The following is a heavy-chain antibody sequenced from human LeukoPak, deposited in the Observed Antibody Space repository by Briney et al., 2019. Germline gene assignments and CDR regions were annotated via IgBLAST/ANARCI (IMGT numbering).Heavy chain of an antibody. CDR3: AKDSGSGWTLNPFDY. V-gene: IGHV3-30*02. CDR1: GFTFSSYG. J-gene: IGHJ4*02. Sequence: PGGSLRLSCAASGFTFSSYGMHWVRQAPGKGLEWVAFIRYDGSNKYYADSVKGRFTISRDNSKNTLYLQMNSLRAEDTAVYYCAKDSGSGWTLNPFDYWGLGTLVTVSS. D-gene: IGHD6-19*01. CDR2: IRYDGSNK.